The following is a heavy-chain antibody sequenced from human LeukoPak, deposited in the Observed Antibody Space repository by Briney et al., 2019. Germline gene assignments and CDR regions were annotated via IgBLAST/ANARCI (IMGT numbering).Heavy chain of an antibody. CDR1: GFTFSTFA. D-gene: IGHD2-21*02. CDR2: ISGNGGNT. CDR3: ARDATRGGDNDY. Sequence: GGSLRLSCAASGFTFSTFAMSWVRQAPGKGLEWVSGISGNGGNTYYADSVRGRFTISRDNSKNTLALQMSSLRADDTAVYYCARDATRGGDNDYWGQGTRVIVSS. J-gene: IGHJ4*02. V-gene: IGHV3-23*01.